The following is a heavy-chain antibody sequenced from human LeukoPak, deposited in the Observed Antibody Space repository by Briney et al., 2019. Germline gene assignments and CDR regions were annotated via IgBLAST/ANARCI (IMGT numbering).Heavy chain of an antibody. CDR2: IYHSGST. J-gene: IGHJ6*03. CDR1: GYSISSGYY. CDR3: ARHMGSSSWYYYYMDV. D-gene: IGHD6-13*01. V-gene: IGHV4-38-2*01. Sequence: SETLSLICAVSGYSISSGYYWGWIRLSPEKGLEWIGSIYHSGSTYYNPSLKSRVTISVDTSKNQFSLKLSSVTAADTAVYYCARHMGSSSWYYYYMDVWGKGTTVTVSS.